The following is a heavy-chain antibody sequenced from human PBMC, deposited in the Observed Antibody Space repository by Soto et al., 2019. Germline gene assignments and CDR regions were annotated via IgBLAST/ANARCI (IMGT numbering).Heavy chain of an antibody. CDR3: VRRCKKASAQCDSWFDP. V-gene: IGHV4-59*08. CDR1: GGSMISYY. Sequence: SETLSLTCTVSGGSMISYYWSWIRQPPGKGLEWIGYNHHSGSTYYNPSLKSRVTISLDTSNNEFSLNLASVTAADTAMYYCVRRCKKASAQCDSWFDPSGPGTLVTVSS. J-gene: IGHJ5*02. CDR2: NHHSGST. D-gene: IGHD2-21*02.